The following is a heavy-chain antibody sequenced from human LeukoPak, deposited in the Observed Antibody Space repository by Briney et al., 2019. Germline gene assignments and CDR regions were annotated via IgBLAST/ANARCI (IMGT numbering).Heavy chain of an antibody. CDR2: IDPNTGDT. CDR3: TRIIDY. J-gene: IGHJ4*02. CDR1: GYTFTGYY. Sequence: ASVKVSCKASGYTFTGYYIHLVRQAPGQGLEWMGRIDPNTGDTNYAQKFQGRVTMTRDTSISTAYMELSRLRSDDTAVYYCTRIIDYWGQGTLVTVSS. V-gene: IGHV1-2*06.